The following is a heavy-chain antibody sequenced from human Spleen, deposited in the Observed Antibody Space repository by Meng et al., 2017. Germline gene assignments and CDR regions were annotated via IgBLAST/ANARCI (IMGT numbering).Heavy chain of an antibody. D-gene: IGHD4-11*01. V-gene: IGHV4-59*01. J-gene: IGHJ4*02. CDR1: GGSISSYY. CDR2: IFYSGST. Sequence: SETLSLTCTVSGGSISSYYWSWIRQPPGKGLEWIGYIFYSGSTNYNPSLKSRVTISVDTSNNQFSLKLSSVTAADTAAYYCARGTVQGLFDYWGQGTLVTVSS. CDR3: ARGTVQGLFDY.